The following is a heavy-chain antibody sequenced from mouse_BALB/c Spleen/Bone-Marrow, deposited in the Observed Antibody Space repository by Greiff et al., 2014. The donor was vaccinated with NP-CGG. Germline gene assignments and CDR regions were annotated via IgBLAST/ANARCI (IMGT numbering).Heavy chain of an antibody. CDR2: ISYDGSN. D-gene: IGHD1-2*01. J-gene: IGHJ2*01. Sequence: ESGPGLVKPSQSLSLTCSVTGYSITSGYYWNWIRQFPGNKLEWMGYISYDGSNNYNPSLKNRISITRDPSKNQFFLKLNSVTTEDTATYYCAREGYYYDYAFDYWGQGTTLTVSS. V-gene: IGHV3-6*02. CDR3: AREGYYYDYAFDY. CDR1: GYSITSGYY.